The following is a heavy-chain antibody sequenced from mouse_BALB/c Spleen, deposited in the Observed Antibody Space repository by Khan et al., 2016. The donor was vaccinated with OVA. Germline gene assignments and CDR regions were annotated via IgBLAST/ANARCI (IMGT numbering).Heavy chain of an antibody. CDR1: GYSITSDYA. V-gene: IGHV3-2*02. CDR2: ISYSGST. CDR3: ARWDYDAPNY. J-gene: IGHJ2*01. D-gene: IGHD2-4*01. Sequence: EVQLQESGPGLVKPSQSLYLTCTVTGYSITSDYAWNWIRQFPGNKLEWMGFISYSGSTSYNPSLKSRISITRDTSKNQFFLQLNSVTTEDTATYYCARWDYDAPNYWGQGTTLTVSS.